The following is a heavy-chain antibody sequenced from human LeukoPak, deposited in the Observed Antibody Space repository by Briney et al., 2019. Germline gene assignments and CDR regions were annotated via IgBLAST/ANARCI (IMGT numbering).Heavy chain of an antibody. CDR1: RFTFSSYW. D-gene: IGHD4-23*01. CDR3: AGAASRVTSPDY. J-gene: IGHJ4*02. CDR2: INTDGNTT. Sequence: PGGSLRLSCAASRFTFSSYWMHWVRQAPGKGLVWVSRINTDGNTTTYADSVKGRFTISRDNAKNTLYLQMNSLRAEDTAGYYCAGAASRVTSPDYWGQGTLVTVSS. V-gene: IGHV3-74*01.